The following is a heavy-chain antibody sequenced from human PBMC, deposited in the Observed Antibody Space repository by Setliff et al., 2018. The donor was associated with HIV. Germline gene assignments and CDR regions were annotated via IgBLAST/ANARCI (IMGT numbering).Heavy chain of an antibody. Sequence: PSETLSLTCIVSGVSISSGGYYWSWVRQHPGKGLEWIGYIYYSGSAYYNPSLQNRIDISVDASTNQFSLKLTSVTAADTAVYYCAMAVADRGVYYLDYWGQGTLVTAPQ. J-gene: IGHJ4*01. CDR2: IYYSGSA. D-gene: IGHD6-19*01. CDR1: GVSISSGGYY. V-gene: IGHV4-31*03. CDR3: AMAVADRGVYYLDY.